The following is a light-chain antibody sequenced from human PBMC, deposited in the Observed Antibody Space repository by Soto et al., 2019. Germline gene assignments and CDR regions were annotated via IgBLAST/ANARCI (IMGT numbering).Light chain of an antibody. J-gene: IGLJ1*01. V-gene: IGLV1-40*01. Sequence: QSVLTQPPSVSGAPGQRVTISCTGSSSNIGAGYDVHWYQQLPGTAPKLLIYHNSNRPSGVPYRFSGSKSGTSASLAITGLHAEDEADYYCQSYDSSLSGSRVFGTGTKVTVL. CDR1: SSNIGAGYD. CDR2: HNS. CDR3: QSYDSSLSGSRV.